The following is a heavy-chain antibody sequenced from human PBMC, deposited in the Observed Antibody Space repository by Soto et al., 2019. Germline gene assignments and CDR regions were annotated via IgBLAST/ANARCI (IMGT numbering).Heavy chain of an antibody. Sequence: QDQLVQSGAEVKKPGASVTVSCKASGYSFTNYGVTWVRQAPGQGLEWMGWISAFNGNTHYAQNLQGRVTMTTDASTSTAYMELRSLRSDDTAVYYCARDRGVAPPVAGNTHYYYHMDVWGKGTTVTVSS. V-gene: IGHV1-18*01. J-gene: IGHJ6*03. D-gene: IGHD6-19*01. CDR2: ISAFNGNT. CDR1: GYSFTNYG. CDR3: ARDRGVAPPVAGNTHYYYHMDV.